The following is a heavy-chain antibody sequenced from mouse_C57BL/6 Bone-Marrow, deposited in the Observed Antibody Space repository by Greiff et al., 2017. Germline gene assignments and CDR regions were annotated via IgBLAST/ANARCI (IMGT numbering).Heavy chain of an antibody. CDR1: GYTFTSYW. Sequence: QVQLQPSGTELVKPGASVKLSCKASGYTFTSYWMHWVKQRPGQGLEWIGNINPSNGGTNYNEKFKSKATLTVDKSSSTAYMQLSSLTSEDSAVYYCARSWIYDGYPFDYWGQGTTLTVSS. J-gene: IGHJ2*01. CDR3: ARSWIYDGYPFDY. CDR2: INPSNGGT. V-gene: IGHV1-53*01. D-gene: IGHD2-3*01.